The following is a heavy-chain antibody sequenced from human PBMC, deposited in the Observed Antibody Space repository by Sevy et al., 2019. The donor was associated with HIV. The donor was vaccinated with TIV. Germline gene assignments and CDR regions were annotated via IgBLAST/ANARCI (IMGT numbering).Heavy chain of an antibody. CDR2: VRNDGSNK. CDR1: GFSLTTSD. V-gene: IGHV3-30*02. Sequence: GGSLRLSCAASGFSLTTSDMHWVRQAPGKGLEWVAYVRNDGSNKYYADSVRDRFTISRDSPKNTLYLQMNSLRDEDTAMYYCARGGKTTEEWLEELDYYYGLDVWGQGTTVTVSS. D-gene: IGHD2-8*01. J-gene: IGHJ6*02. CDR3: ARGGKTTEEWLEELDYYYGLDV.